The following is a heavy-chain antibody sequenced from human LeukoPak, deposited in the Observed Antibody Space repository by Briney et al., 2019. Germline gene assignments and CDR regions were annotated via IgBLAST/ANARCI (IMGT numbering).Heavy chain of an antibody. CDR1: GGSISSSSYY. J-gene: IGHJ4*02. CDR2: IYYSGST. Sequence: SETLSPTCTVSGGSISSSSYYWGWIRQPPGKGLEWIGSIYYSGSTYYNPSLKSRVTISVDTSKNQFSLKLSSVTAADTAVYYCASRPHNYYGSGRHYYFDYWGQGTLVTVSS. V-gene: IGHV4-39*01. CDR3: ASRPHNYYGSGRHYYFDY. D-gene: IGHD3-10*01.